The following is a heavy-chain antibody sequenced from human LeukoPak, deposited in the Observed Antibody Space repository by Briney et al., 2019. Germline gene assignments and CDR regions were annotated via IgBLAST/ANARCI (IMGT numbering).Heavy chain of an antibody. D-gene: IGHD3-9*01. CDR2: ISSSSSYI. CDR1: GFTFSSYS. J-gene: IGHJ6*02. Sequence: NTGGSLRLSCAASGFTFSSYSMNWVRQAPGKGLEWVSSISSSSSYIYYAGSVKGRFTISRDNAKNSLYLQMNSLRAEDTAVYYCASELPYYDILTGSDYGMDVWGQGTTVTVSS. V-gene: IGHV3-21*01. CDR3: ASELPYYDILTGSDYGMDV.